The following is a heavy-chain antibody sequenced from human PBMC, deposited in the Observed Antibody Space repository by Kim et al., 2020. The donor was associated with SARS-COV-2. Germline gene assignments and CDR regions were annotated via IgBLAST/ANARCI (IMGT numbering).Heavy chain of an antibody. CDR3: ATDTSDGFDP. V-gene: IGHV1-24*01. Sequence: ETIYAQKFQGRVTMTEDTSTDTAYMELSSLRSEDTAVYYCATDTSDGFDPWGQGTLVTVSS. J-gene: IGHJ5*02. CDR2: ET.